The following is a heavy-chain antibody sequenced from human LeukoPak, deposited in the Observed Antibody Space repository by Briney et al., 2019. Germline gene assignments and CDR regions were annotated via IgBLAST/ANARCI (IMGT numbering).Heavy chain of an antibody. J-gene: IGHJ4*02. CDR3: AKFFEDAALIHDW. CDR1: GFVFSNNA. V-gene: IGHV3-23*01. D-gene: IGHD5-18*01. CDR2: ISGTGTST. Sequence: PGGSLRLSCAASGFVFSNNAMSWVRQAPGKGLEWVSAISGTGTSTYYADSVKGRFTISRDNSKNTLFLQMNSLRADDTAVYYCAKFFEDAALIHDWWGQGSLVTVSS.